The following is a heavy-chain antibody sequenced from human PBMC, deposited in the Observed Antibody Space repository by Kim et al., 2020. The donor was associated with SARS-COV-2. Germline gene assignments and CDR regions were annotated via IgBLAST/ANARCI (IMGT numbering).Heavy chain of an antibody. V-gene: IGHV3-74*01. Sequence: GGSLRLSCVASRFTFSNYWMYWVRQAPGKGLVWVSRINSDGSTTTYADSVKGRFTISRDNAKNTLYLQMNSLRAEDTAVYYCVRDRYCSNNSCLNWLDPWGQGTLVAVSS. J-gene: IGHJ5*02. D-gene: IGHD2-2*01. CDR3: VRDRYCSNNSCLNWLDP. CDR2: INSDGSTT. CDR1: RFTFSNYW.